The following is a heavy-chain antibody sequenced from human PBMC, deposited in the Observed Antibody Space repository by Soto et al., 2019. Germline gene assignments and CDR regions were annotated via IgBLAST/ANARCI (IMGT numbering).Heavy chain of an antibody. CDR3: ARDLDWRRYHELSY. CDR2: ISAYNGNT. CDR1: GYTFTSYG. D-gene: IGHD2-2*01. J-gene: IGHJ4*02. Sequence: ASVKVSCKASGYTFTSYGISWVRRAPGQGLEWMGWISAYNGNTNYAQKLQGRVTMTTDTSTSTAYMEVRSLRSDDTAVYYCARDLDWRRYHELSYWGQGTLVTVSS. V-gene: IGHV1-18*04.